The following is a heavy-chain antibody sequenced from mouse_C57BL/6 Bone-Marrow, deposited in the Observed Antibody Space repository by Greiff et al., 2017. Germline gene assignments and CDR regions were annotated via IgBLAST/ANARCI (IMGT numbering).Heavy chain of an antibody. V-gene: IGHV1-64*01. D-gene: IGHD1-1*01. CDR1: GYTFTSYW. CDR3: ARAMDYYGSSPYAMDY. J-gene: IGHJ4*01. CDR2: IHPNSGST. Sequence: VQLQQPGAELVKPGASVKLSCKASGYTFTSYWMHWVKQRPGQGLEWIGMIHPNSGSTNYNEKFKRKATLTVDKSSSTAYMQLSSLRSEYSAVDVCARAMDYYGSSPYAMDYWGQGTSVTVSS.